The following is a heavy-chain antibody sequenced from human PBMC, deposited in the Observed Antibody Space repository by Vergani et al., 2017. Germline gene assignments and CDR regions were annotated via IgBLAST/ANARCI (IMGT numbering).Heavy chain of an antibody. CDR1: GGSISSGDYY. Sequence: QVQLQVSGPGLVKPSQTLSLTCTVSGGSISSGDYYWSWIRKPPGKGLEWIGYIYYSGSTYYNPSLKSRVTISVDTSKNQFSLKLSSVTAADTAVYYCARSVGYSSSWCDYWGQGTLVTVSS. D-gene: IGHD6-13*01. V-gene: IGHV4-30-4*08. CDR2: IYYSGST. CDR3: ARSVGYSSSWCDY. J-gene: IGHJ4*02.